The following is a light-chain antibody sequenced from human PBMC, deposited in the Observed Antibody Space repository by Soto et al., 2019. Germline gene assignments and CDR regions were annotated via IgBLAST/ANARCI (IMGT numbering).Light chain of an antibody. J-gene: IGKJ5*01. CDR1: QSVSSSY. V-gene: IGKV3D-20*02. Sequence: EIVLTQSPGTLSLSPGERATLSCRASQSVSSSYLAWYQQKPGQAPRLLFHGATTRATGIPARFSGSGSGTEFTLTISSLQSEDFAVYYCQQRSNWPITFGQGTRLEIK. CDR3: QQRSNWPIT. CDR2: GAT.